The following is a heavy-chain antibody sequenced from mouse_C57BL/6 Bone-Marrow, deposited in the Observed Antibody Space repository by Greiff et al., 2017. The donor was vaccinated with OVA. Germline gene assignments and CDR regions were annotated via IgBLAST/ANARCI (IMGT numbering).Heavy chain of an antibody. V-gene: IGHV1-80*01. CDR1: GYAFSSYW. Sequence: QVQLQQSGAELVKPGASVKISCKASGYAFSSYWMNWVKQRPGKGLEWIGQIYPGDGDTNYNGKFKGKATLTADKSSSTAYMQLSSLTSEDSAVYFGAREDYYGYYAMDYWGQGTSVTVSA. CDR2: IYPGDGDT. D-gene: IGHD1-1*01. CDR3: AREDYYGYYAMDY. J-gene: IGHJ4*01.